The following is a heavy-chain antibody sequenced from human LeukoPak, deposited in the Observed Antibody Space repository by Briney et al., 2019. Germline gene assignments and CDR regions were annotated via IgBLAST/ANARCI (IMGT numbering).Heavy chain of an antibody. D-gene: IGHD2-15*01. Sequence: SQTLSLTCAVSGGSISSGGYSWSWLRQPPGKGLEWIGYIYHSGSTYYNPSLKSRVTISVDTSKNQFSLKLSSVTAADTAVYYCARDRSCSGGSCYSDYWGQGTLVTVSS. CDR2: IYHSGST. V-gene: IGHV4-30-2*01. CDR1: GGSISSGGYS. J-gene: IGHJ4*02. CDR3: ARDRSCSGGSCYSDY.